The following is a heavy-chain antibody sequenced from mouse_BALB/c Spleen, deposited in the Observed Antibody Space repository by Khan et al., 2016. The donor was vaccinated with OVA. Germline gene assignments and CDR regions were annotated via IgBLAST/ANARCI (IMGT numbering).Heavy chain of an antibody. Sequence: QVQLKQSGPELKKPGETVRISCKASGYTFTTAGIQWVQKMPGKGLKWIGWINTHSGVPKYAEDFKGRFAFSLEISVNTAYLQITNLKNEDTATKYYATGGYTYYRNNGGAIEYWGQGTSVTVSS. CDR3: ATGGYTYYRNNGGAIEY. CDR1: GYTFTTAG. D-gene: IGHD2-5*01. V-gene: IGHV9-4*02. J-gene: IGHJ4*01. CDR2: INTHSGVP.